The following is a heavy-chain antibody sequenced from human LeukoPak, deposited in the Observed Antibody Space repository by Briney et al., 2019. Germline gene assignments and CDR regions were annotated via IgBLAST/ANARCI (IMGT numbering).Heavy chain of an antibody. J-gene: IGHJ4*02. CDR1: GGSISSGGYY. CDR3: ARERYSTPPDY. CDR2: IYYSGST. V-gene: IGHV4-31*03. Sequence: PSETLSLTCTVSGGSISSGGYYWSWICQHPGKGLEWIGYIYYSGSTYYNPSLKSRVTISVDTSKNQFSLKLSSVTAADTAVYYCARERYSTPPDYWGQGTLVTVSS. D-gene: IGHD6-13*01.